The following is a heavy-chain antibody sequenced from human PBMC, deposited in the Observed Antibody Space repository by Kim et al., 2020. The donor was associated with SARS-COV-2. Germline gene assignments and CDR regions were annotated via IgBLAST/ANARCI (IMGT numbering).Heavy chain of an antibody. CDR2: ISGSGGST. CDR1: GFTFSSYA. CDR3: AKGVEQQWLPTGLDY. Sequence: GGSLRLSCAASGFTFSSYAMSWVRQAPGKGLEWVSAISGSGGSTYYADSVKGRFTISRDNSKNTLYLQMNSLRAEDTAVYYCAKGVEQQWLPTGLDYWGQGTLVTVSS. J-gene: IGHJ4*02. V-gene: IGHV3-23*01. D-gene: IGHD6-19*01.